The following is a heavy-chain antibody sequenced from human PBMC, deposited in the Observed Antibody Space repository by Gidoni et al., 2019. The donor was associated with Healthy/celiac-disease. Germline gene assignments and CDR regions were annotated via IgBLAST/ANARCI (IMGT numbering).Heavy chain of an antibody. V-gene: IGHV1-69*01. CDR3: ARDRDVTMVRGVTLDYYYYMDV. J-gene: IGHJ6*03. Sequence: QVQLVQSGAEVKKPGSSVKVSCKASGGTFSSYAISWVRQAPGQGLEWMGGIIPIFGTANYAQKFQGRVTITADESTSTAYMELSSLRSEDTAVYYCARDRDVTMVRGVTLDYYYYMDVWGKGTTVTVSS. CDR2: IIPIFGTA. CDR1: GGTFSSYA. D-gene: IGHD3-10*01.